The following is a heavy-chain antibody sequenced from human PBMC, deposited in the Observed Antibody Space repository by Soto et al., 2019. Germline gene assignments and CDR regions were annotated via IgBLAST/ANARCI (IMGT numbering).Heavy chain of an antibody. Sequence: PSETLSLTCAVSGYAIRNGFFWGWFRQPPGKGLEWIGNIYRSGTTYYNPSLKTRVTISVDTSKNQFSLRLSSVTAADTAVYFCARTYYYDSSGYGAFDYWGQGSLVTVSS. CDR1: GYAIRNGFF. V-gene: IGHV4-38-2*01. CDR3: ARTYYYDSSGYGAFDY. D-gene: IGHD3-22*01. CDR2: IYRSGTT. J-gene: IGHJ4*02.